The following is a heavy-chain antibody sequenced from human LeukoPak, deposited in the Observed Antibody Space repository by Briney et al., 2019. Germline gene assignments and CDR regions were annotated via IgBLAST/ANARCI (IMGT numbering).Heavy chain of an antibody. CDR3: ATERSGGTWFDP. CDR2: IDTSDGNT. D-gene: IGHD2-15*01. CDR1: GYTFTTYH. V-gene: IGHV1-46*01. Sequence: ASVKVPCKASGYTFTTYHMHWVRQAPGQGLEWVGMIDTSDGNTNYAQKFLDSVTMTRDTSTSTVYMELSGLRSYDTAVYYCATERSGGTWFDPWGQGTLVTVSS. J-gene: IGHJ5*02.